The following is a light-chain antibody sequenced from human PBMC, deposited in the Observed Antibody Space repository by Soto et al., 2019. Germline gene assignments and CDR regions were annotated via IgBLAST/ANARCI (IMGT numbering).Light chain of an antibody. CDR2: DVS. CDR3: SSYTRSSTVL. CDR1: SNDVGSYNF. V-gene: IGLV2-14*03. Sequence: QSALTQPVSVSGSPGQSITISCIGTSNDVGSYNFVSWYQKHPNTAPRLIIYDVSNRPSGVSNRFSGSKSDNTASLTISGLQAEDEADYYCSSYTRSSTVLFGGGTKLTVL. J-gene: IGLJ2*01.